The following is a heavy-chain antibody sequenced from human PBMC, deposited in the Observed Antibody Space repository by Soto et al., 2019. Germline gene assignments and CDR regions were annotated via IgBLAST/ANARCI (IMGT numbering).Heavy chain of an antibody. Sequence: QVQLQQWGAGLLKPSETLSLTCAVYGGSFSGYYWSWIRQPPGKGLEWIGEINHSGSSNYNPSLKSRVTIPVDTSKNQFSLKLSSVTAADTAVYYCARGTPMDVWGKGTTVTASS. V-gene: IGHV4-34*01. CDR2: INHSGSS. J-gene: IGHJ6*04. CDR1: GGSFSGYY. CDR3: ARGTPMDV.